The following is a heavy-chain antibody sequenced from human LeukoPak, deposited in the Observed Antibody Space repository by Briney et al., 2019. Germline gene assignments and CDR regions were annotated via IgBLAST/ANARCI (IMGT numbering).Heavy chain of an antibody. Sequence: SVKVSCKASGGTFSSYAISWVRQAPGQGLEWMGGIIPIFGTANYAQKFQGRVTITADKSTSTAYMELSSLRSEDTAVYYCARERDIAARMNYFDYWGQGTLVTVSS. CDR3: ARERDIAARMNYFDY. J-gene: IGHJ4*02. CDR2: IIPIFGTA. CDR1: GGTFSSYA. V-gene: IGHV1-69*06. D-gene: IGHD6-6*01.